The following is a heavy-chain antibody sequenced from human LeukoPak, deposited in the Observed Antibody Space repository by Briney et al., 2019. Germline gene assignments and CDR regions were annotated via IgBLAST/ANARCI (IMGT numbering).Heavy chain of an antibody. CDR1: GXTFSRYW. CDR2: IDPDDSGS. V-gene: IGHV3-74*01. CDR3: AGVRAGANRAFDV. J-gene: IGHJ3*01. Sequence: GSLRLXXXASGXTFSRYWMDWVRQAPGEGVVWVSRIDPDDSGSSYADSVKGRFTISRDNAKNTLWLQMNSLRADDTAVYYCAGVRAGANRAFDVWGQGTVVAVSS. D-gene: IGHD4/OR15-4a*01.